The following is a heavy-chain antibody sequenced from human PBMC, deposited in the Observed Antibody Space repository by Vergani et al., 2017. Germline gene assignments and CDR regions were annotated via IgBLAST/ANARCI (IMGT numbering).Heavy chain of an antibody. CDR1: GFTFSSYW. Sequence: EVQLVESGGGLVQPGGSLRLSCAASGFTFSSYWMSWVRQAPGKGLEWVANIKQDGSEKYYVDSVKGRFTISRDNAKNSLYLQMNSLRAEDTAVYYCAKDRASRVGATYFDYGGQGTLVTVSS. D-gene: IGHD1-26*01. V-gene: IGHV3-7*03. J-gene: IGHJ4*02. CDR3: AKDRASRVGATYFDY. CDR2: IKQDGSEK.